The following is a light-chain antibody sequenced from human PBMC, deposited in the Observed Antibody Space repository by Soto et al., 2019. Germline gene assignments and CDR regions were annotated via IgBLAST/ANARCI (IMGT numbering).Light chain of an antibody. V-gene: IGKV3-15*01. CDR3: KQYKYWPPVT. Sequence: VRAQSPATLSVAPGDTVTLSCRTSNNIYSDLAWYHQKPGQSPRLLISGASTRATGVPARFSGSGFATECALTIISLQSEDLRISYCKQYKYWPPVTFGGGTRVEI. J-gene: IGKJ4*01. CDR1: NNIYSD. CDR2: GAS.